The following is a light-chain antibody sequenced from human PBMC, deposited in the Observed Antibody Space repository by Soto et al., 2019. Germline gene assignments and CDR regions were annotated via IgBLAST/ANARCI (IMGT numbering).Light chain of an antibody. CDR1: QSVGSN. CDR2: GAS. Sequence: EIVMTQSPATLSVSPGERATLSCRASQSVGSNLAWYQQIPGQTPRLLIYGASTRATGIPARFSGSGSGTEFTLTISSLQSEDFAVYYCQQYNDWPPLTFGGGTKVEIK. J-gene: IGKJ4*01. CDR3: QQYNDWPPLT. V-gene: IGKV3-15*01.